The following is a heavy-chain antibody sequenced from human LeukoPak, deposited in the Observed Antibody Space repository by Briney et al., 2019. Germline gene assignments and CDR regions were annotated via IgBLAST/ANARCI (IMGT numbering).Heavy chain of an antibody. Sequence: SETLSLTCAVYGRSLSGYYWTWIRQPPGKGLEWIGEINHSGSTNYNPSLKSRVTISVDTSKNQFSLKLSSVTAADTAVYYCAKLTPNDYWGQGTLVTVSS. CDR1: GRSLSGYY. D-gene: IGHD1-14*01. V-gene: IGHV4-34*01. J-gene: IGHJ4*02. CDR3: AKLTPNDY. CDR2: INHSGST.